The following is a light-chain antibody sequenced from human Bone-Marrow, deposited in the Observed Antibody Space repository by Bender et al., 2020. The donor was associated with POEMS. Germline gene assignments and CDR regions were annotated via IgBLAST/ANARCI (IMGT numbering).Light chain of an antibody. CDR3: TSYAGTKKYYV. J-gene: IGLJ1*01. Sequence: QSALSQPASVSGSPGQSITISCTGADSDIGGHNFVSWYQQHPDKAPKLMIYEVNKRPSGVSDRFSGSKSGNTASLTVSGLQAEDEADYFCTSYAGTKKYYVFGSGTKVTVL. CDR2: EVN. CDR1: DSDIGGHNF. V-gene: IGLV2-8*01.